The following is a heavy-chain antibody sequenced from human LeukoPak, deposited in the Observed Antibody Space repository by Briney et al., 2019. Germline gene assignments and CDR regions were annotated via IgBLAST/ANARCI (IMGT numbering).Heavy chain of an antibody. CDR2: IYSGGST. J-gene: IGHJ4*02. Sequence: GGSLRLSCAASGFTVRSNYMSWVRQAPGKGLEWVSVIYSGGSTYYADSVKGRFTISRDNSKNSLFLQMNGLRAEDTAVYYCARGPGDYFDFWGQGTLVTVSS. V-gene: IGHV3-53*01. CDR3: ARGPGDYFDF. D-gene: IGHD1-14*01. CDR1: GFTVRSNY.